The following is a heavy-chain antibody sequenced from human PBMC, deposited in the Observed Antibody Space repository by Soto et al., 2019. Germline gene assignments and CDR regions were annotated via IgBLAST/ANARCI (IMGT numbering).Heavy chain of an antibody. J-gene: IGHJ4*02. CDR1: GFTFSGSA. Sequence: EVQLVESGGGLVQPGGSLKLSCAASGFTFSGSAMHWVRQASGKGLEWVGRIRSKANSYATAYAASVKGRFTISRDDSKPTAYLQKNRLKTEDTAVDYGPGRIAVAGSLGFDYWGQGSLVTVSS. CDR2: IRSKANSYAT. D-gene: IGHD6-19*01. V-gene: IGHV3-73*01. CDR3: PGRIAVAGSLGFDY.